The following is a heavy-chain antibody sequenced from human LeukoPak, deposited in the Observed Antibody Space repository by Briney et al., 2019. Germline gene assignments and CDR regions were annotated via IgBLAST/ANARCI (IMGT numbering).Heavy chain of an antibody. J-gene: IGHJ4*02. V-gene: IGHV4-4*07. CDR2: IYTTGST. CDR1: GGSLSSFY. Sequence: PSETLSLTCTVSGGSLSSFYWSWIRQPAGKGLEWIGRIYTTGSTNYNPSLKSRVTMSVDTSKNQFSLKLSSVTAADTAVYYCARISVRGVCDYWGQGTLVTVSS. D-gene: IGHD3-10*02. CDR3: ARISVRGVCDY.